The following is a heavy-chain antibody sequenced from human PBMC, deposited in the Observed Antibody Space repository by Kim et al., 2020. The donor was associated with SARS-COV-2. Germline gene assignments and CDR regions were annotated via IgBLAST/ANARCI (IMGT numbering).Heavy chain of an antibody. CDR2: NK. Sequence: NKYYADSVKGRFTISRDNSKNTLYLQMNSLRAEDTAVYYCAKAYAAAFDYWGQGTLVTVSS. CDR3: AKAYAAAFDY. V-gene: IGHV3-30*02. D-gene: IGHD6-13*01. J-gene: IGHJ4*02.